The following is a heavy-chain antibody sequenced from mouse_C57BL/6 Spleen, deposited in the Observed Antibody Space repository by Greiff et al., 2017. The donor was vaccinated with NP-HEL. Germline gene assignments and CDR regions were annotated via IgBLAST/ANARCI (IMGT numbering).Heavy chain of an antibody. CDR3: ARLPNDYSYYFDY. CDR1: GYTFTSYG. V-gene: IGHV1-81*01. D-gene: IGHD2-4*01. J-gene: IGHJ2*01. Sequence: VKLVESGAELARPGASVKLSCKASGYTFTSYGISWVKQRTGQGLEWIGEIYPRSGNTYYNEKFKGKATLTANKSSSTAYMELRSLTSEDSAVYFCARLPNDYSYYFDYWGQGTPLTVSS. CDR2: IYPRSGNT.